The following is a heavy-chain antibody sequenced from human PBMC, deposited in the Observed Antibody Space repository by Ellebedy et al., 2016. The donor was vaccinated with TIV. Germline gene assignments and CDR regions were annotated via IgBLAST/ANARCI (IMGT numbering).Heavy chain of an antibody. CDR1: GFTFSSYA. J-gene: IGHJ4*02. Sequence: PGGSLRLSCAASGFTFSSYAMSWVRQAPGKGLEWVSAISGSGGSTYSADSVKGRFTISRDNSKNTLYLQMNSLRAEDTAVYYCAKEPDIVVVVAATFYFDYWGQGTLVTVSS. V-gene: IGHV3-23*01. CDR3: AKEPDIVVVVAATFYFDY. D-gene: IGHD2-15*01. CDR2: ISGSGGST.